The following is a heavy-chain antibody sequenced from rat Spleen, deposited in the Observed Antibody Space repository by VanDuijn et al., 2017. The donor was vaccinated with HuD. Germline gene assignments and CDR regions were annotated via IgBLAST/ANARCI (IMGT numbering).Heavy chain of an antibody. J-gene: IGHJ3*01. CDR2: ISYDGSSF. CDR3: TTVTY. CDR1: GFTFSKYD. V-gene: IGHV5-20*01. Sequence: EVQLVESGGGSLQPGRSMKLSCAASGFTFSKYDMAWVRQAPTKGLEWVASISYDGSSFYYRDSVKGRFTISRDNTRSTLYLQMDSLRSEDTATYYCTTVTYWGQGTLVTVSS.